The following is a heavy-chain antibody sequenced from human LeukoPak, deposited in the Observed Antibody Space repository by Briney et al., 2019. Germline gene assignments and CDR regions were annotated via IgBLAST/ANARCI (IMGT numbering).Heavy chain of an antibody. CDR1: GYTFTSDG. D-gene: IGHD1-26*01. CDR3: AREVVGSYYYFDY. J-gene: IGHJ4*02. V-gene: IGHV1-18*01. CDR2: ISAYNDNT. Sequence: ASVKVSCKASGYTFTSDGISGVRQAPGQGREWMGWISAYNDNTNYAQKLQGRVTMTTDTSTSTAYMELRSLRSDDRGVCCCAREVVGSYYYFDYWGQGTLVTVSS.